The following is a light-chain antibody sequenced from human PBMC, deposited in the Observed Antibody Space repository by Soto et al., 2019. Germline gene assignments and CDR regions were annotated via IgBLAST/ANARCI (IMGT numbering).Light chain of an antibody. CDR1: EDISTW. V-gene: IGKV1-12*01. J-gene: IGKJ5*01. Sequence: DIQMTHSPSSVSASVGDRVTITCLSSEDISTWLAWYQQKPGKAPKLLIYAASSLQSGVPSRFSGSGSGTDFTLTISSLQPEDFVTYYCQQTYSTPITFGQGTRLEIK. CDR2: AAS. CDR3: QQTYSTPIT.